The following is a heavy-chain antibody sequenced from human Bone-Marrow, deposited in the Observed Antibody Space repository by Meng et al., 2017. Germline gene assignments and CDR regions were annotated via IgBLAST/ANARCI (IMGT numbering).Heavy chain of an antibody. Sequence: QVQLRQWGAGLLKPSETLSLTCAFYGGSFSAYDWSWIRQPPGKGLEWLGQINHSGSTNDNPSLKSRVTISIDTSGNQLSLKLSSVTAADTAVYYCRLAYCMGDCVDYWGQGTLVTVSS. J-gene: IGHJ4*02. V-gene: IGHV4-34*01. CDR3: RLAYCMGDCVDY. CDR1: GGSFSAYD. D-gene: IGHD2-21*01. CDR2: INHSGST.